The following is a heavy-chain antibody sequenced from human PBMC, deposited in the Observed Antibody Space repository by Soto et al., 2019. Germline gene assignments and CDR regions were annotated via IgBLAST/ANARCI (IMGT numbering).Heavy chain of an antibody. D-gene: IGHD3-22*01. CDR1: GGSIRRSY. CDR3: ARDCSGYNWFDP. J-gene: IGHJ5*02. V-gene: IGHV4-59*01. Sequence: SETLSLTCSVSGGSIRRSYWTWLRQPPGKGLEWIGYVYNSGTTDYNPSLKSRVTISVDTSKNEFSLRLTSVTAADTAVYYCARDCSGYNWFDPWGQGTLVTVSS. CDR2: VYNSGTT.